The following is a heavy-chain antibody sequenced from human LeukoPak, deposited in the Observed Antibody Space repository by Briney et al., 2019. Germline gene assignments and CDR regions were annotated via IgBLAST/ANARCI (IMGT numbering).Heavy chain of an antibody. CDR2: ISLAGTYI. Sequence: GGSLRLSCAASGFTFTTYWMSWIRQFPGKGLEWVASISLAGTYIDYADSVNRGFIIFRDNANHSLLLEITILRGDDAAVYYCARGFCSGGTCYRITGTFDVWGQGTMVSASS. V-gene: IGHV3-21*01. J-gene: IGHJ3*01. CDR3: ARGFCSGGTCYRITGTFDV. D-gene: IGHD2-15*01. CDR1: GFTFTTYW.